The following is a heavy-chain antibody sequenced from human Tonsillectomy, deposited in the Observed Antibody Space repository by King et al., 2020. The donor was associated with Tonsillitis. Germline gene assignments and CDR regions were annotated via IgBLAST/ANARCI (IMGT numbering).Heavy chain of an antibody. V-gene: IGHV3-15*01. D-gene: IGHD2-2*01. CDR1: GFTFSYAW. CDR3: TTDCSSARCYGWACCDT. Sequence: QLVQSGGGLVKPGGSLRLSCAASGFTFSYAWMSWVRQAPGKGLEWVGRIKSKNDGETTDYAAPVKGRFTFSRDDSKNTLYLQMNSRKTEHTAVYYCTTDCSSARCYGWACCDTCGQGSLVTVSA. CDR2: IKSKNDGETT. J-gene: IGHJ5*02.